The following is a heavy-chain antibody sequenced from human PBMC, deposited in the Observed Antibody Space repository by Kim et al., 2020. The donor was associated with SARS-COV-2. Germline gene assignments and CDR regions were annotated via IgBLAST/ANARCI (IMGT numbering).Heavy chain of an antibody. CDR2: IYYSGST. D-gene: IGHD6-13*01. J-gene: IGHJ2*01. CDR3: ARGRYSSSWYGWYFDL. V-gene: IGHV4-59*01. Sequence: SETLSLTCTVSGGSISSYYWSWIRQPPGKGLEWIGYIYYSGSTNYNPSLKSRVTISVDTSKNQFSLKLSSVTAADTAVYYCARGRYSSSWYGWYFDLWGRGTLVTVSS. CDR1: GGSISSYY.